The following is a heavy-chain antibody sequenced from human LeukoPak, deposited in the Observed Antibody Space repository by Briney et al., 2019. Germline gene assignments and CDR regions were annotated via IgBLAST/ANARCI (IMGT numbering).Heavy chain of an antibody. Sequence: GGSLRLSCTASGFMFSRLGMQWVRQAPGEGLEWVAMIWHDGSVEEYADSVKGRFTISRDNSQNTLYLQMNSLRDDDTAVYYCAKEGDQFRGYLDAWGKGTTVSVSS. J-gene: IGHJ6*03. V-gene: IGHV3-33*06. CDR1: GFMFSRLG. D-gene: IGHD3-16*01. CDR3: AKEGDQFRGYLDA. CDR2: IWHDGSVE.